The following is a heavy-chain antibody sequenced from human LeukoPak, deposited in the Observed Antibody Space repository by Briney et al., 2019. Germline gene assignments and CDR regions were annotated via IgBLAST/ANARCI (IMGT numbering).Heavy chain of an antibody. D-gene: IGHD1-26*01. Sequence: GGSLRLSCAASGFTFSSYAMSWVRQAPGKGLEWVSGISGSGSSTYYADSVKGRFTISRDNSKNTLYLQMNGLRADDTAVYYCAKTMGAIDHDYWGQGTLVTVSS. CDR3: AKTMGAIDHDY. J-gene: IGHJ4*02. CDR1: GFTFSSYA. V-gene: IGHV3-23*01. CDR2: ISGSGSST.